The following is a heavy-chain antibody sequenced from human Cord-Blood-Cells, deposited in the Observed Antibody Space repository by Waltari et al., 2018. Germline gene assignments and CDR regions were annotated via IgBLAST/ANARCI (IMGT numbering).Heavy chain of an antibody. Sequence: QVQLQESGPGLVKPSETLSLTCAVSGYSISSGYYWGWIRQPPGKGLEWIGSIYHSGSTYYNPSLKRRVTISVDTSKNQFSLKLSSVTAADTAVYYCARGISWNYFDYWGQGTLVTVSS. J-gene: IGHJ4*02. CDR2: IYHSGST. V-gene: IGHV4-38-2*01. CDR3: ARGISWNYFDY. CDR1: GYSISSGYY. D-gene: IGHD1-1*01.